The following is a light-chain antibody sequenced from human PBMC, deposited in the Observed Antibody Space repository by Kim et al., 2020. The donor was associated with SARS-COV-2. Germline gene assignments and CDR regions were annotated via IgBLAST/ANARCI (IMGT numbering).Light chain of an antibody. J-gene: IGLJ3*02. Sequence: QPVLTQSPSASASLGASVKLTCTLSSGHTTNAIAWHQRQAEKGPRFLMKVNNDGSYNKGDGIPDRFSGSTSGAERYLTISSLHSEDEADYYCQSWDSSSPQVFGGGTQLTVL. V-gene: IGLV4-69*01. CDR1: SGHTTNA. CDR2: VNNDGSY. CDR3: QSWDSSSPQV.